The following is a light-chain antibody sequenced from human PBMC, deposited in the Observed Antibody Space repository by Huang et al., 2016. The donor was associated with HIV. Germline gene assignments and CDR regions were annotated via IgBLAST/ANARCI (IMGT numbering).Light chain of an antibody. J-gene: IGKJ4*01. CDR3: MQRTQRPLT. CDR1: HSLLHSDGETY. Sequence: DIVMTQTPLSLSVTPGQPASISCTSSHSLLHSDGETYLYWYLHKPGQSPQLLIYEVSNRFSGVPDRFSGSGSGTDFTLRISRVEAEDVGVYYCMQRTQRPLTFGGGTKVEIK. CDR2: EVS. V-gene: IGKV2D-29*02.